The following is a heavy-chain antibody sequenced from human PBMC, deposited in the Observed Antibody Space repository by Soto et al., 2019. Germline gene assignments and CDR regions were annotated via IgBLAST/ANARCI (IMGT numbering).Heavy chain of an antibody. CDR1: SGSITGYNW. Sequence: QVQLQESGPGLVKPSGTLSLTCAVSSGSITGYNWWSWVRQSPGKGLEWIGEIYHNGKTNYNPSLKSRVAISVDKPSNQFSLTVNSVSAADTAVYYCARISVIPAAIGFDSWGQGILVTVSS. D-gene: IGHD2-2*01. CDR3: ARISVIPAAIGFDS. V-gene: IGHV4-4*02. J-gene: IGHJ4*02. CDR2: IYHNGKT.